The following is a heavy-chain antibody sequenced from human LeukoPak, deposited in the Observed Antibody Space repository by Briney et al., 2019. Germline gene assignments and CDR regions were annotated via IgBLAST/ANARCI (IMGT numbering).Heavy chain of an antibody. CDR2: IYYSGST. D-gene: IGHD2-2*01. V-gene: IGHV4-59*01. CDR1: GGSISSYY. Sequence: PSETLSLTCTVSGGSISSYYWSWIRQPPGKGLEWIGYIYYSGSTNYNLSLKSRVTISVDTSKNQFSLKLSSVTAADTALYYCASYYQQIDYWGQGTLVTVSS. J-gene: IGHJ4*02. CDR3: ASYYQQIDY.